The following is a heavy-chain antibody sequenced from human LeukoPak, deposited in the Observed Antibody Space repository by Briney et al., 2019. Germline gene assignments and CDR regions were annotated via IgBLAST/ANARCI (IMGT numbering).Heavy chain of an antibody. CDR1: GYTFTGFY. J-gene: IGHJ4*02. Sequence: ASVKVSCKASGYTFTGFYIHFVRQAPGQGLEWMGRINPRSGGTTYSQQFQGRVTMTRDTSISAAYMELSRLTSDDTALYYCATYYYDTTGYHTLDSWGQGTLVTVSS. V-gene: IGHV1-2*06. CDR3: ATYYYDTTGYHTLDS. D-gene: IGHD3-22*01. CDR2: INPRSGGT.